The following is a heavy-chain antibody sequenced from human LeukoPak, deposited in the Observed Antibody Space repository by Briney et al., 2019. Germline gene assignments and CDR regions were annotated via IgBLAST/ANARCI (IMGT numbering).Heavy chain of an antibody. Sequence: GSLRLSCAASGFTFSSYGMHWVRQAPGKGLEWVAFIRYDGSNKYYADSVKGRFTISRDNSKNTLYLQMNSLRAEDTAVYYCAKFYHPYYYDSSKGDYWGQGTLVTVSS. D-gene: IGHD3-22*01. J-gene: IGHJ4*02. V-gene: IGHV3-30*02. CDR1: GFTFSSYG. CDR3: AKFYHPYYYDSSKGDY. CDR2: IRYDGSNK.